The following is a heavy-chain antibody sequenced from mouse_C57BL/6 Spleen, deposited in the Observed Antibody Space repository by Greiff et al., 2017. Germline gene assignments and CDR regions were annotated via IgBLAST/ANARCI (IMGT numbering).Heavy chain of an antibody. Sequence: QVQLQQPGAELVKPGASVKVSCKASGYTFTSYWMHWVKQRPGQGLEWIGRIHPSDSDTNYNQKFKGKATLTVDKSSSTAYMQLSSLTAEDSAVYYCATANWDVPYFDYWGQGTTLTVSS. J-gene: IGHJ2*01. CDR2: IHPSDSDT. CDR1: GYTFTSYW. CDR3: ATANWDVPYFDY. V-gene: IGHV1-74*01. D-gene: IGHD4-1*01.